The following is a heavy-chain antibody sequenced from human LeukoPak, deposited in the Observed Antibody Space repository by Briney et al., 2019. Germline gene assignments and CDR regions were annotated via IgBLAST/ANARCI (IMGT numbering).Heavy chain of an antibody. CDR3: ARDSSGWYYYFDY. V-gene: IGHV3-48*01. D-gene: IGHD6-19*01. CDR2: ISDSSRSI. CDR1: GFTFRSYS. Sequence: GGSLRLSCTASGFTFRSYSMNWVRLAPGKGLEWVSYISDSSRSIYYADSVKGRFTISRDNARNSLYLQMNSLRAEDTAVYYCARDSSGWYYYFDYWGRGTLVTVSS. J-gene: IGHJ4*02.